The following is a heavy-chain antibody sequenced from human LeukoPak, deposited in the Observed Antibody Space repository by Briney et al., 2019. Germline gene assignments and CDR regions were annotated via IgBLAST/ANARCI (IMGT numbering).Heavy chain of an antibody. J-gene: IGHJ4*02. CDR3: ARADSSWSPFDY. Sequence: SETLSLTCTVSGGSISSYSWSWVRQPPGKGLERIGYIYYSGSTGSINYNPSLKSRVTISVDTSKNQFSLKLTSVTAADTAVYYCARADSSWSPFDYWGQGTLVTVSS. CDR1: GGSISSYS. D-gene: IGHD6-13*01. V-gene: IGHV4-59*01. CDR2: IYYSGSTGSI.